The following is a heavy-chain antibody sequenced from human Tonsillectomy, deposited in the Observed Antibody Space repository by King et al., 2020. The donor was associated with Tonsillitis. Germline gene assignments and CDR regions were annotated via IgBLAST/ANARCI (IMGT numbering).Heavy chain of an antibody. D-gene: IGHD2-2*01. J-gene: IGHJ3*02. V-gene: IGHV3-48*03. CDR3: ARTSTTSSLAFDI. CDR2: ISSSGTTI. Sequence: VQLVESGGGLVQPGGSLRLSCAASGFTFSSYEINWVRQAPGKGLQWGSYISSSGTTIYYADSVKGRFTISRDNAKNSLFLQMNSLRAEDTAVYYCARTSTTSSLAFDIWGQGTMVTVSS. CDR1: GFTFSSYE.